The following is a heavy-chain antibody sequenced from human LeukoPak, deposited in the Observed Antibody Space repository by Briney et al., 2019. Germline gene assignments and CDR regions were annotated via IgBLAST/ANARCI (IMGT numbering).Heavy chain of an antibody. V-gene: IGHV1-2*06. D-gene: IGHD3-22*01. J-gene: IGHJ4*02. CDR2: INPNSGGT. Sequence: ASVKVSCKASGYTFTGYYMHWVRQAPGQGLEWMGRINPNSGGTNYAQKFQGRVTMTRDTFISTAYMELSRLRSDDTAVYYCASDSSGYLGFDYWGQGTLVTVSS. CDR1: GYTFTGYY. CDR3: ASDSSGYLGFDY.